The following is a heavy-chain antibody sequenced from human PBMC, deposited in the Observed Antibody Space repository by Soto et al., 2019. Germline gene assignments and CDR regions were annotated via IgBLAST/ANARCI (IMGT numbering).Heavy chain of an antibody. CDR2: LYYGRSA. J-gene: IGHJ4*02. CDR3: ALRSMAVVPEY. CDR1: GDSISSYY. V-gene: IGHV4-59*01. D-gene: IGHD3-22*01. Sequence: QVQLQESGPGLVKPSETLSLTCAVSGDSISSYYCMWIRQPPGKGLESIGYLYYGRSANYDPSLKSRGPLSVDTSKNQYSLTLSSMTAADTAVYYCALRSMAVVPEYWGQGTLVTVSS.